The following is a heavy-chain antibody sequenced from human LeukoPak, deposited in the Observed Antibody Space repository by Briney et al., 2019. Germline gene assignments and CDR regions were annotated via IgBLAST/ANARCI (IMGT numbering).Heavy chain of an antibody. CDR3: VRDGHRLYDYYYYYMDV. CDR2: IIPIFGTA. D-gene: IGHD2-2*02. J-gene: IGHJ6*03. CDR1: GGTFSSYA. V-gene: IGHV1-69*05. Sequence: GASVKVSCKASGGTFSSYAITWVRQAPGQGLEWMGGIIPIFGTANYAQKLQGRVTMTTDASTTTAYMELRSLRSDDTAVYYCVRDGHRLYDYYYYYMDVWGKGTTVTVSS.